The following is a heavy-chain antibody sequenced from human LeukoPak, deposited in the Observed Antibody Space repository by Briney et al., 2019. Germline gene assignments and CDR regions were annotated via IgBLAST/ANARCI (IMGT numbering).Heavy chain of an antibody. CDR3: ARGHLVTSSGYYYGERDY. J-gene: IGHJ4*02. Sequence: SETLSLTCAVYGGSFSGYYRSWIRQPPGKGLEWIGEINHSGSTNYNPSLKSRVTISVDTSKNQFSLKLSSVTAADTAVYYCARGHLVTSSGYYYGERDYWGQGTLVTVSS. V-gene: IGHV4-34*01. CDR2: INHSGST. CDR1: GGSFSGYY. D-gene: IGHD3-22*01.